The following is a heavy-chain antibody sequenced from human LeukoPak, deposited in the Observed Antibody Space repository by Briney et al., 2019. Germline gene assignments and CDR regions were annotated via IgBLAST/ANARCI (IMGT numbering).Heavy chain of an antibody. V-gene: IGHV3-23*01. D-gene: IGHD3-22*01. Sequence: GGSLRLSCAASGFTFSIYAMSWVRQAPGRGLEWVSSISSKGELTFYADSVKGRFTISRDNSESTLYLQMNILRAEDTAIYYCTRDRPNYYGSDGHYYRRNGDYWGQGTLVTVSS. CDR3: TRDRPNYYGSDGHYYRRNGDY. J-gene: IGHJ4*02. CDR1: GFTFSIYA. CDR2: ISSKGELT.